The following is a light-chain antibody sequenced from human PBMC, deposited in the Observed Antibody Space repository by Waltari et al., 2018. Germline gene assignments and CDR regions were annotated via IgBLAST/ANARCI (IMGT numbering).Light chain of an antibody. V-gene: IGKV3-15*01. CDR1: QSVSSN. J-gene: IGKJ2*01. CDR2: GAS. Sequence: EIVMTQSPATLSLSPGERATLSCRASQSVSSNLAWYQQKPGQAPRLLIYGASTRATAIPARFSGSGSGTEFTLTISSRQSEDFAVYYCQQYNNWPPHTFGQGTKLEIK. CDR3: QQYNNWPPHT.